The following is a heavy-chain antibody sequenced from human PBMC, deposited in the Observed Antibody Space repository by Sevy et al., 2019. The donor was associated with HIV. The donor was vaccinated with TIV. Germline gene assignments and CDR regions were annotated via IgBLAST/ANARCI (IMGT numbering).Heavy chain of an antibody. CDR3: AAVTVTSGMDV. CDR2: IVVGSGNT. V-gene: IGHV1-58*01. D-gene: IGHD4-17*01. Sequence: ASVKVSCKASGFTFTSSAVQWVRQARGQRLERIGWIVVGSGNTNYAQKFQERVTITRDMSTSTAYMELSSLRSEDTAVYYCAAVTVTSGMDVWGQGTTVTVSS. CDR1: GFTFTSSA. J-gene: IGHJ6*02.